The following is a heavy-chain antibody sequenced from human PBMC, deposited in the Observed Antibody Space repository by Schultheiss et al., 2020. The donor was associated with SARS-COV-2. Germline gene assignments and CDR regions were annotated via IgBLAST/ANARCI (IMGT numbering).Heavy chain of an antibody. CDR1: GGSISSYY. CDR3: TRVPTATIRYYKGLDV. J-gene: IGHJ6*02. Sequence: SETLSLTCTVSGGSISSYYWSWIRQPPGKGLEWIGSIYYSGNTYYNPSLKRRVAMSIDTSKNQFSLRLSTVTAADTAVFYCTRVPTATIRYYKGLDVWGQGITVTVSS. CDR2: IYYSGNT. D-gene: IGHD4-17*01. V-gene: IGHV4-59*04.